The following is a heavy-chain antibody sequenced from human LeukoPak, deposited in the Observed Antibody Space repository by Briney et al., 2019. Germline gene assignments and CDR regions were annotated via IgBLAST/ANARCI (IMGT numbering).Heavy chain of an antibody. D-gene: IGHD3-22*01. J-gene: IGHJ4*02. Sequence: GGSLRLSCAASGFTFSSYWMHWVRQAPGKGLVWVSRINSDGSSTSYADSVKGRFTISRDNAKNTLYLQMNSPRAEDTAVYYCARMRYYDSTGYANWGQGTLVTVSS. CDR1: GFTFSSYW. CDR3: ARMRYYDSTGYAN. CDR2: INSDGSST. V-gene: IGHV3-74*01.